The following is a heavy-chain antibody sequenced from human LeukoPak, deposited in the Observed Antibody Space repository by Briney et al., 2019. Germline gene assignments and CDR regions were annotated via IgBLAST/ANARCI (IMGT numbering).Heavy chain of an antibody. J-gene: IGHJ4*02. D-gene: IGHD3-10*01. CDR3: ARFPLGGSGSYPFDY. V-gene: IGHV4-59*08. CDR1: GGSISGYY. CDR2: IYYSGST. Sequence: PSETLSLTCTVSGGSISGYYWSWIRQPPGKGLEWIGYIYYSGSTNYNPSPKSRVTISVDTSKNQFSLKLSSVTAADTAEYYCARFPLGGSGSYPFDYWGQGTLVTVSS.